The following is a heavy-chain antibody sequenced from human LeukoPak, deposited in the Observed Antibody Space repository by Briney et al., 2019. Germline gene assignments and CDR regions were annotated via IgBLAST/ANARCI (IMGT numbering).Heavy chain of an antibody. V-gene: IGHV1-18*01. Sequence: GASVKVSCKASGYTFTNYAMHWVRQAPGQRLEWMGWISGYNGNTKNAQKLQGRVTMTTDTSTSTAYMELRSLRSDDTAVYYCARDGRHRYYYDSSGFYGSWFDPWGQGTLVTVSS. CDR2: ISGYNGNT. J-gene: IGHJ5*02. D-gene: IGHD3-22*01. CDR1: GYTFTNYA. CDR3: ARDGRHRYYYDSSGFYGSWFDP.